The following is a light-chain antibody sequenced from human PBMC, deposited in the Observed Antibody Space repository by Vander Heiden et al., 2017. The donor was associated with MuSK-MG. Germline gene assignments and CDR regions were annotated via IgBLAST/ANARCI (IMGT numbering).Light chain of an antibody. V-gene: IGKV3-15*01. CDR2: GAS. Sequence: EIVMTQSPATLSVSPGERATLSCRASQSVSSNLAWYQQKPGQAPRLLIYGASTRATGIPARFSGSEYGTEFTLTISSLQSEDFAVYYCQQYNNWPPWTFGQGTKVEIK. CDR3: QQYNNWPPWT. J-gene: IGKJ1*01. CDR1: QSVSSN.